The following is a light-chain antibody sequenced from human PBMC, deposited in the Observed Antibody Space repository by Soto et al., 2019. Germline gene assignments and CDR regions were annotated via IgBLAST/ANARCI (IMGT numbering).Light chain of an antibody. V-gene: IGLV2-8*01. Sequence: QSALTQPPSASGSPGQSVTISCTGTSTDVGGYNSVSWYQQHPGKVPVLIIYEVSKRPSGVPDRFSGSKSVNTASLTVAGLQAEDEADYYCSSYAGSNILVFGGGTKLTVL. CDR1: STDVGGYNS. J-gene: IGLJ2*01. CDR2: EVS. CDR3: SSYAGSNILV.